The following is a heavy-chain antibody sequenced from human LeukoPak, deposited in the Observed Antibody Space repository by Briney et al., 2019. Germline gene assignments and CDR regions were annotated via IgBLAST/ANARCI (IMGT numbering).Heavy chain of an antibody. CDR1: GFTFSSYA. V-gene: IGHV3-7*04. CDR2: IKQDGSEQ. J-gene: IGHJ4*02. D-gene: IGHD3-3*01. Sequence: GRSLRLSCAASGFTFSSYAMHWVRQAPGKGLEWVASIKQDGSEQFYVDSVKGRFTISRDNAKNSLYLQMNSLRVEDTAVYYCARVSNDCWSGYYPGYWGQGTLVTVSS. CDR3: ARVSNDCWSGYYPGY.